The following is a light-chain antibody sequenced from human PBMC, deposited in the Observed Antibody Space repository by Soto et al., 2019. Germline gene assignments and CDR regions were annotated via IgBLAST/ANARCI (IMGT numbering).Light chain of an antibody. V-gene: IGKV1-8*01. CDR2: AAS. CDR1: HGISSY. CDR3: QQYYSFPPT. J-gene: IGKJ1*01. Sequence: AIRMTQSPSSFSASIGDRVTITCRASHGISSYLAWYQQKPGKAPELLIYAASTLQSGVPSRFSGSGSGTDFTLTISCLQSEDFATYYCQQYYSFPPTFGQGTKVDI.